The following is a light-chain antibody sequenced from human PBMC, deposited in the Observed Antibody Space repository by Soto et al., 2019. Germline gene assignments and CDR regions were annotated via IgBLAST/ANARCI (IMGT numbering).Light chain of an antibody. J-gene: IGLJ2*01. V-gene: IGLV1-44*01. CDR1: SSNIGTYT. CDR3: ATWDGSLNGPV. CDR2: KYS. Sequence: QSVLTQPPSASGTPGQRVTISCSGSSSNIGTYTVNWYQHLPGTAPKLLIYKYSQRPSGVPDRFSGSKSGTSVFLAISGLRSEDEADYYCATWDGSLNGPVFGGGTKLTVL.